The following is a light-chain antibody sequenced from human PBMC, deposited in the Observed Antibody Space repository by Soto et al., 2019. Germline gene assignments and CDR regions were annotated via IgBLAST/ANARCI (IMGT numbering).Light chain of an antibody. CDR2: AVS. Sequence: QSVLTQPASVSGSPGQSITISCTGTSSDVGGYNHVSWYQHSPGKAPKLILFAVSDRPSGVSHRFSGSKSGNTASLTISGLQADDEADYYCCSYPSLSTVVFGGGTKVTVL. CDR1: SSDVGGYNH. V-gene: IGLV2-14*01. J-gene: IGLJ2*01. CDR3: CSYPSLSTVV.